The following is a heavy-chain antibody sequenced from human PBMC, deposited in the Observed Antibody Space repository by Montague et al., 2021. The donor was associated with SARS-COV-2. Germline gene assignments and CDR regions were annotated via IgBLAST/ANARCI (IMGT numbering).Heavy chain of an antibody. J-gene: IGHJ4*02. D-gene: IGHD1-1*01. CDR3: ARGATRSFDH. CDR2: IFYSGST. Sequence: SETLSLTCSVSGDSLTYFYWSWLRQTPGKRLEWIGYIFYSGSTKYDPSLQSRVTFSVDTSRNQFSLNLDSVTAADTGVYYCARGATRSFDHWGQGVLVTVSS. V-gene: IGHV4-59*01. CDR1: GDSLTYFY.